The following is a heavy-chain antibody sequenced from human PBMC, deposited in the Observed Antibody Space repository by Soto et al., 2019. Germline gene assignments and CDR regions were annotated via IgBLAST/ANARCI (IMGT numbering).Heavy chain of an antibody. CDR3: ASLAAGRRSSSWYKFDY. Sequence: SETLSLTCAVYGGSFSGYYWSWIRQPPGKGLEWIGEINHSGSTNYNPSLKSRVTISVDTSKNQFSLKLSSVTAADTAVYYWASLAAGRRSSSWYKFDYWGQGTLVTVSS. J-gene: IGHJ4*02. CDR2: INHSGST. D-gene: IGHD6-13*01. V-gene: IGHV4-34*01. CDR1: GGSFSGYY.